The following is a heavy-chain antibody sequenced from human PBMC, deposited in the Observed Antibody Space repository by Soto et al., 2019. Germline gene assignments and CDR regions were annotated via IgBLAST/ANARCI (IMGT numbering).Heavy chain of an antibody. J-gene: IGHJ4*02. CDR1: GFTLRSYW. V-gene: IGHV3-74*01. CDR3: ARLPVMVSGEDY. D-gene: IGHD5-18*01. Sequence: GGSLRLSCGASGFTLRSYWMHWVRQAPGKALVWVSRINPDGSSTTYADSVKGRFTISRDNAKNTLYLQMNSLRAEDTAVYYYARLPVMVSGEDYWGRGTLVTVSS. CDR2: INPDGSST.